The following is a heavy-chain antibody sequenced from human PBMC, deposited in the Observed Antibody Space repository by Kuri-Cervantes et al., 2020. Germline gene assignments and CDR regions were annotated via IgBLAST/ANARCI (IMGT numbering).Heavy chain of an antibody. CDR2: ISGSGGST. D-gene: IGHD3-10*01. V-gene: IGHV3-23*01. CDR3: AKAPYYGSGSYYGVFSR. J-gene: IGHJ4*02. Sequence: GESPKISCAASGFTFSSYAMSWVRQAPGKGLEWVSAISGSGGSTYYADSVKGRFTISRDNSKNTLYLQMNSLRAEDTAVYYCAKAPYYGSGSYYGVFSRWGQGTLVTVSS. CDR1: GFTFSSYA.